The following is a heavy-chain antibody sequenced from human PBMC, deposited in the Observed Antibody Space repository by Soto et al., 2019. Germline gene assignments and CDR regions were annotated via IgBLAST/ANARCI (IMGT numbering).Heavy chain of an antibody. CDR3: ARHAVYRSGFTDY. Sequence: QLQLQESGPGLVKPSETLSLTCTVSGGSISSSSYYWGWIRQPPGTGLEWIGSIYYSGSTYYNPSLTRRLTISVDTSKNQFSLTLSCVTAADTGVYYCARHAVYRSGFTDYWVQGTLFTVSS. D-gene: IGHD6-19*01. CDR2: IYYSGST. V-gene: IGHV4-39*01. J-gene: IGHJ4*02. CDR1: GGSISSSSYY.